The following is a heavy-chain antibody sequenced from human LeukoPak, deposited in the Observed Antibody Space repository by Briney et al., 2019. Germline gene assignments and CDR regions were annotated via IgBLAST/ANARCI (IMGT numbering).Heavy chain of an antibody. V-gene: IGHV1-69*06. CDR3: ARGNGYCSGGGCYPANYYYYYYGMDV. J-gene: IGHJ6*04. D-gene: IGHD2-15*01. CDR2: IIPIFGTA. CDR1: GGTFSSYA. Sequence: SVKVSCKASGGTFSSYAISWVRQAPGQGLEWMGGIIPIFGTANYAQKFQGRVTITADKSTSTAYMELSSLRSEDTAVYYCARGNGYCSGGGCYPANYYYYYYGMDVWGKGTTVTVSS.